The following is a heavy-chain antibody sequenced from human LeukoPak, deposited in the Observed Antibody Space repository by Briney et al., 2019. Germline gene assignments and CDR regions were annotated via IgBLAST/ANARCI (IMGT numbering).Heavy chain of an antibody. V-gene: IGHV1-8*01. CDR1: GYTFTSYD. D-gene: IGHD1-26*01. J-gene: IGHJ4*02. Sequence: WASVKDSCKASGYTFTSYDINWVRQATGQGLEWMGWMNPNSGNTGYAQKFQGRVTMTRNTSISTAFMELSSLRSEDTAVYYCARDGSYYEGFDYWGQGTLVTVSS. CDR2: MNPNSGNT. CDR3: ARDGSYYEGFDY.